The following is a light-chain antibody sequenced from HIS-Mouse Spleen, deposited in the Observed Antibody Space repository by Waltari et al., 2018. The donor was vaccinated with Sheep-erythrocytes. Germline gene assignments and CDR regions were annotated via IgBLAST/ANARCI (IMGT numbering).Light chain of an antibody. Sequence: QSALTQPRSVSGSPGQSVTISCTGTSSDVGGYNYVSWYQRHPGKAPKLMSYELIKRPAGVPDRFSGSKSRNTASLTISGLQAEDEADYYCCSYAGSYNHVFATGTKVTVL. CDR3: CSYAGSYNHV. CDR2: ELI. V-gene: IGLV2-11*01. CDR1: SSDVGGYNY. J-gene: IGLJ1*01.